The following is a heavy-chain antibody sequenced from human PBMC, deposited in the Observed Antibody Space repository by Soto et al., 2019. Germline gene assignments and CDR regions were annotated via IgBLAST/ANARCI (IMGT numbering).Heavy chain of an antibody. CDR1: GFTFSNYG. V-gene: IGHV3-30*18. CDR2: ISYDGSDK. CDR3: AKDPPSGSYPGY. D-gene: IGHD1-26*01. J-gene: IGHJ4*02. Sequence: HVQLVESGGGVVQPGRSLRLSCVASGFTFSNYGMHWVRQAPGKGLEWVAVISYDGSDKYYADSVQGRFTISRDNSKNTLFLQMSSLRAEDTALYYCAKDPPSGSYPGYWGQGSLVTVSS.